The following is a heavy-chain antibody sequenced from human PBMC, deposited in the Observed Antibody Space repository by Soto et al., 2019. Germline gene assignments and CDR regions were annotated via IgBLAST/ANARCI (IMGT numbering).Heavy chain of an antibody. J-gene: IGHJ4*02. Sequence: QVQLVESGGGVVQTGRSLRLFCAASGFTFSNYAMHWVRQAPGKGLEWVAVIWYDGSYEYYADSVKGRFTISRDNSRNTLYLQMHSLRAEDMAIYFCARDLEGIAAAGPDYWGQGTLVTVSS. CDR3: ARDLEGIAAAGPDY. CDR2: IWYDGSYE. CDR1: GFTFSNYA. D-gene: IGHD6-13*01. V-gene: IGHV3-33*01.